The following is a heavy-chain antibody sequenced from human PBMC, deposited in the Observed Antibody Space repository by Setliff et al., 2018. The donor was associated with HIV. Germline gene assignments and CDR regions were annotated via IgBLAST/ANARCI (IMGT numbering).Heavy chain of an antibody. CDR2: ISDSGTA. CDR3: ARGIRFGDLVPPYFDY. D-gene: IGHD3-10*01. CDR1: GGYLSNHH. V-gene: IGHV4-59*11. Sequence: SETLSLTCTVSGGYLSNHHWIWIRQPPGKGLEWIGRISDSGTADYDPSLKSRLTISLDTSRNQFSLRLNSVTAADTSLYFCARGIRFGDLVPPYFDYWGQGISVTVSS. J-gene: IGHJ4*02.